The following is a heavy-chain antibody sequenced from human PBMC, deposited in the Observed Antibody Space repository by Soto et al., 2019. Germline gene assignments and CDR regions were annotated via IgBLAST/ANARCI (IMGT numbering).Heavy chain of an antibody. D-gene: IGHD6-13*01. CDR3: AKRAAGTAFDY. Sequence: EVQLLESGGGLVQPGGSLRLSCAASGFTFSSYAMSWVRQAPGKGLEWVSVISGRGGSTYYADSVKGRFTIARDNSKNTRYLQRNSLRAEDTAVDYCAKRAAGTAFDYWGQGTRVTVSS. J-gene: IGHJ4*02. V-gene: IGHV3-23*01. CDR1: GFTFSSYA. CDR2: ISGRGGST.